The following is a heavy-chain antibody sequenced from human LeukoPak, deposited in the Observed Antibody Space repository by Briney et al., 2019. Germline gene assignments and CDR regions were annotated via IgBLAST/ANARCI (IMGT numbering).Heavy chain of an antibody. V-gene: IGHV1-69*06. CDR3: ARNMYSSSWYSPYYYMDV. Sequence: SVKVSCKASGGTFSSYAISWVRQAPGQGLEWMGGIIPIFGTANYAQKFQGRVTITADKSTSTAYMELSSLRSEDTAVYYCARNMYSSSWYSPYYYMDVWGKGTTVTISS. D-gene: IGHD6-13*01. CDR2: IIPIFGTA. CDR1: GGTFSSYA. J-gene: IGHJ6*03.